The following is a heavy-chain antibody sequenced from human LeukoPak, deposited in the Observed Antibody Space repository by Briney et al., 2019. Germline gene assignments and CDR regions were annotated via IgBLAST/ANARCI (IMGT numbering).Heavy chain of an antibody. Sequence: PGGSLRLSCAASGFTFSSYGMHWVRQAPGKGLEWVAVTWYDGSNKYYADSVKGRFTISRDSSKNTLYLQMNSLRAEDTAVYYCARELLDAFDIWGQGTMVTVSS. J-gene: IGHJ3*02. CDR3: ARELLDAFDI. V-gene: IGHV3-33*01. CDR2: TWYDGSNK. CDR1: GFTFSSYG.